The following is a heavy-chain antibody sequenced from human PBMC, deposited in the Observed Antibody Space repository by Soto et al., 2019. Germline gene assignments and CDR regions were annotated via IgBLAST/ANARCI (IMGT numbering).Heavy chain of an antibody. V-gene: IGHV4-59*12. CDR1: GGSISSYY. CDR3: ARGIFYAFDI. CDR2: IDHSGST. D-gene: IGHD3-9*01. J-gene: IGHJ3*02. Sequence: SETLSLTCTVSGGSISSYYWSWIRQPPGKGLEWIGEIDHSGSTNYNPSLNSRVTISLDRSKNQFSLKLSSVAAADTAVYYCARGIFYAFDIWGQGTMVTVSS.